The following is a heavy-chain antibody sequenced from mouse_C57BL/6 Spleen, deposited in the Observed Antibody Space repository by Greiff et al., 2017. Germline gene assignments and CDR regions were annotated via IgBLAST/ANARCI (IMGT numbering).Heavy chain of an antibody. Sequence: QVQLQQSGPELVKPGASVEISCKASGYAFSSSWMNWVKQRPGKGLEWIGRIYPGDGDTNYNGKFKGKATLTADKASSTAYMQLSSLTSEDSAVYFCARSGSGSSSYYFDYWGQGTTLTV. CDR2: IYPGDGDT. D-gene: IGHD1-1*01. CDR3: ARSGSGSSSYYFDY. J-gene: IGHJ2*01. CDR1: GYAFSSSW. V-gene: IGHV1-82*01.